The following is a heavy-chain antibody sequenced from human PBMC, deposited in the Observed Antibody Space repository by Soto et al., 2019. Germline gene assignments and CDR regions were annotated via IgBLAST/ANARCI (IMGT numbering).Heavy chain of an antibody. Sequence: SVKVSCKASGGTFSSYAISWVRQAPGQGLEWMGGIIPIFGTANYAQKFQGRVTITADESTSTAYMELSSLRSEDTAVYYCARSAPYYYDSSGSLDYWGQGTLVTVSS. CDR2: IIPIFGTA. J-gene: IGHJ4*02. D-gene: IGHD3-22*01. CDR1: GGTFSSYA. V-gene: IGHV1-69*13. CDR3: ARSAPYYYDSSGSLDY.